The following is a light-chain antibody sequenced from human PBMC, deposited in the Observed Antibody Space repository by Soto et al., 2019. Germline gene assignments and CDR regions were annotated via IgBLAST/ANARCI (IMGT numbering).Light chain of an antibody. CDR1: QSLLYGSSNKNN. CDR3: QQYYNTPWA. V-gene: IGKV4-1*01. Sequence: DIVMTQSPDSLAVSLGERATINCKSSQSLLYGSSNKNNLAWYQHKPGQPPRLLVYWASTRHSGVPDRFSGSGSGTDFTLTISSLQGEDVAVYDCQQYYNTPWAFGQGTKVEIK. CDR2: WAS. J-gene: IGKJ1*01.